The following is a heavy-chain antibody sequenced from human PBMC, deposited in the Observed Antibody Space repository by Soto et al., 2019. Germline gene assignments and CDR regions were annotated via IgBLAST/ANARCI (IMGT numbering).Heavy chain of an antibody. CDR2: IWYDGSNK. Sequence: QVQLVESGGGVVQPGRSLRLSCAASGFTFSSYAMHWVRQAPGKGLEWVAVIWYDGSNKYYADSVKGRFTISRDNSKNTLYLQMNSLRAEDTAVYYCARWSAAMDGMDVWGQGTTVTVSS. V-gene: IGHV3-33*08. CDR1: GFTFSSYA. D-gene: IGHD2-2*01. J-gene: IGHJ6*02. CDR3: ARWSAAMDGMDV.